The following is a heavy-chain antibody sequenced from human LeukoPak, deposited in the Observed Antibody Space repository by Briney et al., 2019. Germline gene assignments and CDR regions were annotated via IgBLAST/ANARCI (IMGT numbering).Heavy chain of an antibody. CDR3: ARRAAVSGTGVWFDP. CDR2: IYYTGST. Sequence: SETLSLTCTVSGGSISSYYWSWIRQPPGKGLEWIGYIYYTGSTNCNPSLKSRVTISVDTSKNQFSLKLTSVTAADTAVYYCARRAAVSGTGVWFDPWGQGTLVTVSS. V-gene: IGHV4-59*08. D-gene: IGHD6-19*01. J-gene: IGHJ5*02. CDR1: GGSISSYY.